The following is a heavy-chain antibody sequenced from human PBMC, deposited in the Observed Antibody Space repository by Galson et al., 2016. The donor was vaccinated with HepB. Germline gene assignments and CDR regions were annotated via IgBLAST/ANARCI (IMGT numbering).Heavy chain of an antibody. J-gene: IGHJ4*02. CDR1: GDSISNVGRH. V-gene: IGHV4-39*01. D-gene: IGHD6-13*01. CDR3: ARLGTAAAVAKRRGSVC. Sequence: SETLSLTCTVSGDSISNVGRHWGWFRQSPEMGLEYIGSIHSSGTSYYNPSLTRRVTVYADMSRKQFFQSLNSVTAADTAIYYCARLGTAAAVAKRRGSVCWSQGTRVTVSS. CDR2: IHSSGTS.